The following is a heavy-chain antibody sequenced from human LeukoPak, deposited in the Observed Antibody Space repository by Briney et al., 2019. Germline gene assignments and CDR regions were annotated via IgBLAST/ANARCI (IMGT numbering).Heavy chain of an antibody. V-gene: IGHV1-2*06. CDR1: GYTFTGYY. J-gene: IGHJ4*02. Sequence: ASVKVSCKASGYTFTGYYMHWVRQAPRQGLEWMGRINPNSGGTNYAQKFQGRVTMTRDTSISTAYMELSRLRSDDTAVYYCARMRRYYDSSGSEYVLYYFDYWGQGTLVTVSS. CDR2: INPNSGGT. D-gene: IGHD3-22*01. CDR3: ARMRRYYDSSGSEYVLYYFDY.